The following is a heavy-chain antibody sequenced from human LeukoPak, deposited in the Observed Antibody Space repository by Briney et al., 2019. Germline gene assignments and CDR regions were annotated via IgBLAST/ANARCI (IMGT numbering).Heavy chain of an antibody. J-gene: IGHJ3*01. CDR1: GVTGRSNY. V-gene: IGHV3-66*01. CDR2: IYSGDRT. Sequence: GGSLRLSCAASGVTGRSNYMNWVRQAPGKGLEWVSVIYSGDRTNYADSVKGRFTISRDNSNNSLYLQVDSLRAEDTAVYYCARAQLDIAAFDVWGQGTMVTVSS. CDR3: ARAQLDIAAFDV. D-gene: IGHD2-2*03.